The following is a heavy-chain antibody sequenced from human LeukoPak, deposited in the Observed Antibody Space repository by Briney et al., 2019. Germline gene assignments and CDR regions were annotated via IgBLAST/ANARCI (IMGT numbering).Heavy chain of an antibody. CDR3: ARGNTAPVVFDY. CDR1: GGSISRYY. J-gene: IGHJ4*02. D-gene: IGHD5-18*01. Sequence: SETLSLTCTVSGGSISRYYWTWIRQPPGKGLEWIGYIYTGGSTNYNPSLKSRVTISLDTSKNLFSLKLNSVTAADTAVYYCARGNTAPVVFDYWGQGTLVTVSS. V-gene: IGHV4-4*09. CDR2: IYTGGST.